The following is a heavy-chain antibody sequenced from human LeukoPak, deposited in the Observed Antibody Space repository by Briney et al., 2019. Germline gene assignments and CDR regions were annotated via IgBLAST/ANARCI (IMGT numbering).Heavy chain of an antibody. V-gene: IGHV4-31*03. CDR2: IYYSGST. J-gene: IGHJ6*03. Sequence: SQTLSLTCTVSGGSISSGGYYWTWIRQHPGNGLEWCGYIYYSGSTYYNPSLKSRVTISVDTSKNQYSLKLSCVTAADTAVYYCARSSYGSGSPYYMDVWGKGITVTVSS. CDR3: ARSSYGSGSPYYMDV. CDR1: GGSISSGGYY. D-gene: IGHD3-10*01.